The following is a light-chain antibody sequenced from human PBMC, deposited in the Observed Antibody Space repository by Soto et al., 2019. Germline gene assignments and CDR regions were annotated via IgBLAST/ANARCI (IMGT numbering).Light chain of an antibody. CDR2: EVS. J-gene: IGLJ3*02. V-gene: IGLV2-14*01. CDR1: NSDVGGYNY. Sequence: QSALTQPASVSGSPGQSIAISCTGTNSDVGGYNYVSWYQQHPGKAPELMIYEVSNRPSGASNRFSGSKSGNTASLTISGLQAEDEADYYCSSYTSNNTWVFGGGTKLTVL. CDR3: SSYTSNNTWV.